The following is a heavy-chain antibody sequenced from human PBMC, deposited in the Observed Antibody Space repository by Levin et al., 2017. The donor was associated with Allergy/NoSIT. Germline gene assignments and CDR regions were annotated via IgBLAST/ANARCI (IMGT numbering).Heavy chain of an antibody. V-gene: IGHV1-8*01. CDR2: MDPDSGNT. Sequence: PRASVKVSCKASGYSFTSYDINWVRQAAGQGLVWLGWMDPDSGNTGYAQKFQGRVTLTRDTSTSTAYLELSSLMSDDTAVYYCARNPARTGWFDPWGQGTLVIVSS. CDR3: ARNPARTGWFDP. D-gene: IGHD2-2*01. J-gene: IGHJ5*02. CDR1: GYSFTSYD.